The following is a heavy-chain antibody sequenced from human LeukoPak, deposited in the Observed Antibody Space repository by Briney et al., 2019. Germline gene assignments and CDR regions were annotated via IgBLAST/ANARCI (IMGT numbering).Heavy chain of an antibody. D-gene: IGHD4-17*01. CDR3: ARDAPGTVTNDH. CDR1: GFTFSNYE. J-gene: IGHJ5*02. Sequence: PGGSLRLSCAASGFTFSNYEMNWVRQAPGKGLEWVSYINTAGSTIYYADSVKGRFTISRDNSKNSLYLQMSSLRAEDTAVYYCARDAPGTVTNDHWGQGTLVTVSS. CDR2: INTAGSTI. V-gene: IGHV3-48*03.